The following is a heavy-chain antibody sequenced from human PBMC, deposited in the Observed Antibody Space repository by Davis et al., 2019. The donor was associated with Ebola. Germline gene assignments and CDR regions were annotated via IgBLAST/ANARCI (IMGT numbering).Heavy chain of an antibody. CDR1: GFTFDDYG. CDR3: ARSPVVVPAAMRSNWFDP. V-gene: IGHV3-20*04. Sequence: GESLKISCAASGFTFDDYGMSWVRQAPGKGLEWVSGINWNGGSTGYADSVKGRFTISRDNAKNSLYLQMNSLRAEDTALYYCARSPVVVPAAMRSNWFDPWGQGTLVTVSS. CDR2: INWNGGST. D-gene: IGHD2-2*01. J-gene: IGHJ5*02.